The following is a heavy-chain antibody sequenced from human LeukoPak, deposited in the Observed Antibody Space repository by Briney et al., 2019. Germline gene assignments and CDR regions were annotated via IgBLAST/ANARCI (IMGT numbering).Heavy chain of an antibody. CDR3: ARGLRYFDWLLSASWFDP. V-gene: IGHV4-30-4*01. D-gene: IGHD3-9*01. CDR1: GGSITSGDYY. Sequence: PSETLSLTCTVSGGSITSGDYYWGWIRQPPGKGLEWIGYIYYSGSTYYNPSLKSRVTISVDTSKNQFSLKLSSVIDADTAVYYCARGLRYFDWLLSASWFDPWGQGTLVTVSS. CDR2: IYYSGST. J-gene: IGHJ5*02.